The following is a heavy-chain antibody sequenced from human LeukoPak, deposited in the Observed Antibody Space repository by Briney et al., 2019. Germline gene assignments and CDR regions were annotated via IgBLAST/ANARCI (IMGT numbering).Heavy chain of an antibody. CDR2: ISYDGSNK. D-gene: IGHD3-3*01. CDR3: ALDDQFDY. V-gene: IGHV3-30*03. J-gene: IGHJ4*02. Sequence: PGGSLRLSCAASGFTFSSYGMHWVRQAPGKGLEWVAVISYDGSNKYYADSVKGRFTISRDNSKNTLYLQMNSLRAEDTAVYYCALDDQFDYWGQGTLVTVSS. CDR1: GFTFSSYG.